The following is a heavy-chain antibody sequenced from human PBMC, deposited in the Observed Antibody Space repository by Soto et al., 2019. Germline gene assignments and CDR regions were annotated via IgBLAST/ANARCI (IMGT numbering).Heavy chain of an antibody. J-gene: IGHJ6*03. CDR1: GGSISSSSYY. CDR2: IYYSGST. CDR3: ARLDGGLSYYYYYMDV. Sequence: QLQLQESGPGLVKPSETLSLTCTVSGGSISSSSYYWGWIRQPPGKGLEWIGSIYYSGSTYYNPSLKSRVTISVDTSKNQFCLKLSSVTAADTAVYYCARLDGGLSYYYYYMDVWGKGTTVTVTS. D-gene: IGHD4-17*01. V-gene: IGHV4-39*01.